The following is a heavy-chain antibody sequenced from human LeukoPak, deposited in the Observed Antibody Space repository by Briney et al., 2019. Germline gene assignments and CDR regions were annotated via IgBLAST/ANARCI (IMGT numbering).Heavy chain of an antibody. CDR1: GFILNTYT. CDR2: ITNTPNYR. V-gene: IGHV3-21*01. Sequence: PGRSLRLSCAASGFILNTYTITWVRQAPGKGLEWVSSITNTPNYRYYADSVKGRFTISRDNANNSLYLQMDSLRAEDTAVYYCWRDSPYDTSIWGQGTLVTVSS. J-gene: IGHJ4*02. D-gene: IGHD3-16*01. CDR3: WRDSPYDTSI.